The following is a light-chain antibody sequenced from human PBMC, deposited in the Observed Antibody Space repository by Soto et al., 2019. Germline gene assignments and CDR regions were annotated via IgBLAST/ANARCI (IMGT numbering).Light chain of an antibody. J-gene: IGLJ2*01. CDR1: SGSIANNY. CDR2: ENK. Sequence: NFMLTQPHSVSEAPGKTVTISCTRSSGSIANNYVQCYQQLPGSAPTTVIYENKLRPSGGPGRFSGSTDASSNSASLTSSGLQTEDEADYYCQSYDADFVIFGGGTKLTVL. CDR3: QSYDADFVI. V-gene: IGLV6-57*04.